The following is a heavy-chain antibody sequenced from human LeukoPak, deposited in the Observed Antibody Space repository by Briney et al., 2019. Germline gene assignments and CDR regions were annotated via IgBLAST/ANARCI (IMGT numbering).Heavy chain of an antibody. Sequence: GSSVKVSCKASGGTFSSYAISWVRQAPGQGLEWMGGIIPIFGTANYAQKFQGRVTITADESTSTAYMELSSLRSEDTAVYYCARMVRGVIDAFEIWGQGTMVTVSS. D-gene: IGHD3-10*01. CDR1: GGTFSSYA. J-gene: IGHJ3*02. V-gene: IGHV1-69*01. CDR2: IIPIFGTA. CDR3: ARMVRGVIDAFEI.